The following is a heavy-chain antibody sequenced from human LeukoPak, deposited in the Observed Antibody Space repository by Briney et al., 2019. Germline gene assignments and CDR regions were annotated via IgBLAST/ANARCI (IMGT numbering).Heavy chain of an antibody. CDR1: GDSIFSTTYY. J-gene: IGHJ3*02. Sequence: SETLSLTCTVSGDSIFSTTYYWGWIRQPPGKGLEWIGSIYYSGSTYYNPSLKSRVTISVDTSKNQFSLKLSSVTAADTAVYYCARVCHSSGWYRDAFDIWGQGTMVTVSS. V-gene: IGHV4-39*07. CDR2: IYYSGST. CDR3: ARVCHSSGWYRDAFDI. D-gene: IGHD6-19*01.